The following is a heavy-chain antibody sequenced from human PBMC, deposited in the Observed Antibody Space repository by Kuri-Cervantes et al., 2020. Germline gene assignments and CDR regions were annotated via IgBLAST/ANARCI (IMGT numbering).Heavy chain of an antibody. CDR1: GFTFSSYA. CDR3: ARGSSSWYGFDY. Sequence: GESLKISCAASGFTFSSYAMHWVRQAPGKGLEWVVVISYDGSNKYYADSVKGRFTISRDNAKNSLYLQMNSLRAEDTAVYYCARGSSSWYGFDYWGQGTLVTVSS. CDR2: ISYDGSNK. V-gene: IGHV3-30-3*01. D-gene: IGHD6-13*01. J-gene: IGHJ4*02.